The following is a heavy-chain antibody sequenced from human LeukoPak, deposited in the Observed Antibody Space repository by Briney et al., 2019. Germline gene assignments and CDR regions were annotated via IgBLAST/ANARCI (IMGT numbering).Heavy chain of an antibody. CDR3: ARVKYGSGSLIYYYYYMDV. CDR1: GFTVSSNY. CDR2: IYSGGSR. V-gene: IGHV3-53*01. Sequence: EVQLVESGGGLIQPGGSLRLSCAASGFTVSSNYMSWVRQAPGKGLEWVSVIYSGGSRYYADSVKGRFTISRDNSKNTMYLQMNSLRAEDTAVYYCARVKYGSGSLIYYYYYMDVWGKGTTVTISS. D-gene: IGHD3-10*01. J-gene: IGHJ6*03.